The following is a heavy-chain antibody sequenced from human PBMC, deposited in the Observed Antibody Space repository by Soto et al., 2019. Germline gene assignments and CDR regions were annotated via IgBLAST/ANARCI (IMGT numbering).Heavy chain of an antibody. Sequence: ASVKVSCKASGYIFTDHYIHWVRQAPGQGLEWMGWINPISGDTDYAQKFQGGVIMTRDTSILTAYMDLSRLKSDDTAVYYCARVRRSPDGVDVWGQGTTVTVSS. V-gene: IGHV1-2*02. CDR2: INPISGDT. D-gene: IGHD3-16*01. J-gene: IGHJ6*02. CDR3: ARVRRSPDGVDV. CDR1: GYIFTDHY.